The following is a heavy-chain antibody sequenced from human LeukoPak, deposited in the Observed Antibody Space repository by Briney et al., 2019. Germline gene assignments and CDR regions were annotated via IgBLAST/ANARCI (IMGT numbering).Heavy chain of an antibody. D-gene: IGHD6-6*01. V-gene: IGHV3-30*19. J-gene: IGHJ4*02. Sequence: GGSLRLSCAASDFTFSIYGMHWVRQAPGKGLEWVAIISYDGGNKYYADSVKGRFTISRDNSKNTLYLQMNSLRAEDTAVYFCVSLGYSSSSVRYWGQGTLVTVSS. CDR2: ISYDGGNK. CDR3: VSLGYSSSSVRY. CDR1: DFTFSIYG.